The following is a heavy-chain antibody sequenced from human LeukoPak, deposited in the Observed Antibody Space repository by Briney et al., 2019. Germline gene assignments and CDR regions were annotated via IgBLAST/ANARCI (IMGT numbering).Heavy chain of an antibody. CDR2: IRYDGSNK. V-gene: IGHV3-30*02. Sequence: PGRSQRLSCAAPGFTFSSYAMSWVRQAPGKGLEWVAFIRYDGSNKYYADSVKGRFTISRDNSKNTLYLQMNSLRAEDTAVYYCAKGGDIVATIVDYWGQGTLVTVSS. D-gene: IGHD5-12*01. CDR1: GFTFSSYA. J-gene: IGHJ4*02. CDR3: AKGGDIVATIVDY.